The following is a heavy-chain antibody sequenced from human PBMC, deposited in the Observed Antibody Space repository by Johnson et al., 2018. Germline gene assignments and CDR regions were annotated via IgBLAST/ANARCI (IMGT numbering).Heavy chain of an antibody. CDR2: IWFDGSKK. J-gene: IGHJ4*02. CDR1: GFTFSSYG. V-gene: IGHV3-33*06. Sequence: QVQLVQSGGGVVQPGRSLRLSCAASGFTFSSYGMHWVRQAPGKGLEWVAVIWFDGSKKYHVDSVKGRFTISRDNSKNTLYLQMNGLRAEDTAIYYCAKGAGVGAWLTDYWGQGALVTVSS. CDR3: AKGAGVGAWLTDY. D-gene: IGHD3-22*01.